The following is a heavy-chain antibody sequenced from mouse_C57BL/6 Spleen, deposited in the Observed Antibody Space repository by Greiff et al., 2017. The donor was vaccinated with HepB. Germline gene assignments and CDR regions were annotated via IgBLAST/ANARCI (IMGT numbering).Heavy chain of an antibody. CDR3: AREGYYGSSYSFDY. J-gene: IGHJ2*01. Sequence: QVQLKESGAELARPGASVKLSCKASGYTFTSYGISWVKQRTGQGLEWIGEIYPRSGNTYYNEKFKGKATLTADKSSSTAYMELRSLTSEDSAVYFCAREGYYGSSYSFDYWGQGTTLTVSS. D-gene: IGHD1-1*01. CDR1: GYTFTSYG. CDR2: IYPRSGNT. V-gene: IGHV1-81*01.